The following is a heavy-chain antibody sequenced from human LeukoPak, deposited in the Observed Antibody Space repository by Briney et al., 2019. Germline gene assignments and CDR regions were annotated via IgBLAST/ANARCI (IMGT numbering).Heavy chain of an antibody. D-gene: IGHD3-16*01. CDR1: GGSISSYY. J-gene: IGHJ4*02. CDR3: AGFVRGTYYFDY. Sequence: SETLSLTCTVSGGSISSYYWSWIRQPPGKGLEWIGYIYYSGSTNYNPSLKSRVTISVDTSRNQFSLKLSSVTAADTAVYYCAGFVRGTYYFDYWGQGTLVTVSS. V-gene: IGHV4-59*08. CDR2: IYYSGST.